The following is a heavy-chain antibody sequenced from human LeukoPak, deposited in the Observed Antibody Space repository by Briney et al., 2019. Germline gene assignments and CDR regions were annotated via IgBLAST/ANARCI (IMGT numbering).Heavy chain of an antibody. CDR1: GGSLSSSSYY. J-gene: IGHJ4*02. CDR2: IYYSGST. Sequence: SETLSLTCTVSGGSLSSSSYYWGWIRPPPGKGLEWIGCIYYSGSTYYNPSLKSRVTISVDTSKNQFSLRLSSVTAADTAVYYCARRPYTSGWYYYFDYWGQGTLVTVSS. CDR3: ARRPYTSGWYYYFDY. V-gene: IGHV4-39*01. D-gene: IGHD6-19*01.